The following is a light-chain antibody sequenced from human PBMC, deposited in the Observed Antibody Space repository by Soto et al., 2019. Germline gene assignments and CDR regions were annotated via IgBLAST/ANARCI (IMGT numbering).Light chain of an antibody. J-gene: IGLJ2*01. CDR2: EVS. V-gene: IGLV2-14*01. Sequence: QSALPQPASVSGSPAQSITISCTGPSSDVGGYNYVSWSQQHPGKAPKLMIYEVSNRPSWVSNRFSGSKSGNTASLTISGLLAEDEAEYYCSSYTSSSTAVVFGGGTLLTVL. CDR1: SSDVGGYNY. CDR3: SSYTSSSTAVV.